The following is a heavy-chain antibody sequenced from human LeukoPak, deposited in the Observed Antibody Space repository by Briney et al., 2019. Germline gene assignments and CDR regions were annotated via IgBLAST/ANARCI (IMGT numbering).Heavy chain of an antibody. Sequence: QPGGALRLPFAASGFPFSTACKVWVRQAPGKGLEWVDTIKQDGSEKHYLASVKGRFTISRDNAENSLYLQMNSLRAEDTAVYSCVRGRGWYLDLWGRGTQVTVSS. CDR3: VRGRGWYLDL. CDR1: GFPFSTAC. CDR2: IKQDGSEK. V-gene: IGHV3-7*04. J-gene: IGHJ2*01.